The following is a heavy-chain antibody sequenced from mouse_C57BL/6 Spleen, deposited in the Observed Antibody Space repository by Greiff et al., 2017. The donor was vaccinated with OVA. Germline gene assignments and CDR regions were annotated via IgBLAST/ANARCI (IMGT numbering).Heavy chain of an antibody. V-gene: IGHV1-50*01. CDR1: GYTLTSYW. CDR3: AIYYDSSWFAY. J-gene: IGHJ3*01. CDR2: IDPSDSYT. Sequence: QVQLQQPGAELVKPGASVKLSCKASGYTLTSYWMQWVKQRPGQGLEWIGEIDPSDSYTNYNQKFKGKATLTVDTSSSTAYMQLSSLTSEDSAVYYCAIYYDSSWFAYWGQGTLVTVSA. D-gene: IGHD2-4*01.